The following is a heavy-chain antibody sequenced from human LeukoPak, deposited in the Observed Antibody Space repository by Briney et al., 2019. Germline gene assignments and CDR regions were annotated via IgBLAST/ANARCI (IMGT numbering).Heavy chain of an antibody. J-gene: IGHJ4*02. V-gene: IGHV4-34*01. D-gene: IGHD3-9*01. CDR2: INHSGIN. CDR3: ARSGRDILTGSRSTMYYFDY. Sequence: PSETLSLTCAFYGGSFSGYSLTWIRQPPGKGLEWIGEINHSGINHFNPSLKSRVTISADTSKKQVFLNLSSVTAADTAVYYCARSGRDILTGSRSTMYYFDYWGQGTLVTVSS. CDR1: GGSFSGYS.